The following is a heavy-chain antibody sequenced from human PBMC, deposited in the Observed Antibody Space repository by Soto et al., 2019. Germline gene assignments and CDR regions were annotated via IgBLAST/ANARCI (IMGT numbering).Heavy chain of an antibody. D-gene: IGHD4-17*01. J-gene: IGHJ4*02. CDR1: GGSISSGGYY. CDR3: ARGMRLRKTIFDY. Sequence: PSETLSLTCTVSGGSISSGGYYWSWIRQHPGKGLEWIGYIYYSGSTYYNPSLKSRVTISVDTSKNQFSLKLSSVTAADTAVYYCARGMRLRKTIFDYWGQGTLVTVSS. CDR2: IYYSGST. V-gene: IGHV4-31*03.